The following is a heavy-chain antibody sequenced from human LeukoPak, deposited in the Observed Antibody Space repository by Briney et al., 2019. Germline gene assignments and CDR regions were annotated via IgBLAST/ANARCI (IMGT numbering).Heavy chain of an antibody. CDR1: GFSLSTSGVG. V-gene: IGHV2-5*02. CDR2: IYWDDDK. CDR3: AHRRFDGWYDFDY. J-gene: IGHJ4*02. Sequence: SGPTLVNPTETLTLTFTFSGFSLSTSGVGVGWIRQPPGKALEWLALIYWDDDKRYSPSLKTRLTITKGTSKNQVVLTVNNVDLVETATYYYAHRRFDGWYDFDYWGQGTLVTVSS. D-gene: IGHD6-19*01.